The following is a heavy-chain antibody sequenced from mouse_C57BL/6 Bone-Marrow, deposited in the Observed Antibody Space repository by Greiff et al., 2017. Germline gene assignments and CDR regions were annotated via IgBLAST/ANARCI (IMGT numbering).Heavy chain of an antibody. Sequence: EVQRVESGGGLVQPGGSLKLSCAASGFTFSDYYMYWVRQTPEKRLEWVAYISNGGGSTYYPDTVKGRFTISSDNAKNTLYLQMSRLKSEDTAMYYCARKEYNSSVSMDYWGQGTSVTVSS. CDR1: GFTFSDYY. V-gene: IGHV5-12*01. CDR2: ISNGGGST. J-gene: IGHJ4*01. CDR3: ARKEYNSSVSMDY. D-gene: IGHD1-3*01.